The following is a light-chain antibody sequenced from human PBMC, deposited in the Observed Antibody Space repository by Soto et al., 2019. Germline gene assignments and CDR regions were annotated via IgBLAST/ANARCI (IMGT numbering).Light chain of an antibody. CDR2: SAS. CDR3: QQYNSWPKT. J-gene: IGKJ3*01. Sequence: EIVMTQSPATLSVSPGEGATLSCRASQSVTNNLAWYQQKPGQSPTLLIYSASTRATGIPARFSGSGSGTEFTLTISRLQSEDFAVYYCQQYNSWPKTFGPGTKVDIK. CDR1: QSVTNN. V-gene: IGKV3-15*01.